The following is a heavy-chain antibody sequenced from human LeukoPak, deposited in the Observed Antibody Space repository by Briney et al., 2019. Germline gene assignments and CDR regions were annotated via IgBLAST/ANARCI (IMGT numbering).Heavy chain of an antibody. CDR1: GFSFDNYA. J-gene: IGHJ3*02. CDR2: ISYDGSNK. D-gene: IGHD2-21*01. V-gene: IGHV3-30-3*01. Sequence: PGRSLRLSCAASGFSFDNYAMNWVRRAPGNGLEWVAVISYDGSNKHYADSVKGRLTISRDYSKNTMYLQMNSLRIEDTAVYYCAKDRDWAFDIWGQGTMVTVSS. CDR3: AKDRDWAFDI.